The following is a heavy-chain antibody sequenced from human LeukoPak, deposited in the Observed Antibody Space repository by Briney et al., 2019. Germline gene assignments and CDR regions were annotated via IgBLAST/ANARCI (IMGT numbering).Heavy chain of an antibody. CDR1: GFTFSSYS. Sequence: PGGSLRLSCAASGFTFSSYSMNWVRQAPGKGLEWVSSISSSSYIYYADSVKGRFTISRDNAKNSLYLQMNSLRAEDTAVYYCARGHYGSDLFDYWGQGTLVTVSS. D-gene: IGHD3-10*01. J-gene: IGHJ4*02. CDR3: ARGHYGSDLFDY. CDR2: ISSSSYI. V-gene: IGHV3-21*01.